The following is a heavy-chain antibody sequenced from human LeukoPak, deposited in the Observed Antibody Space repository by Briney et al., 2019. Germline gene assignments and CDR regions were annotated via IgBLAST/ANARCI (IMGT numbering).Heavy chain of an antibody. CDR1: GGSISSYY. CDR3: ARDIVVVPAAEKVYNWFDP. V-gene: IGHV4-59*01. Sequence: SETLSLTCTVSGGSISSYYRSWIRQPPGKGLEWIGYIYYSGSTNYNPSLKSRVTISVDTSKNQFSLKLSSVTAADTAVYYCARDIVVVPAAEKVYNWFDPWGQGTLVTVSS. CDR2: IYYSGST. D-gene: IGHD2-2*01. J-gene: IGHJ5*02.